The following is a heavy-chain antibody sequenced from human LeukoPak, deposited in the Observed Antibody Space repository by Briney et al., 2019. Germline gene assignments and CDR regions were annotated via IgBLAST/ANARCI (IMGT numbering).Heavy chain of an antibody. CDR1: GDSISGGSHY. D-gene: IGHD1-26*01. J-gene: IGHJ3*02. Sequence: SETLSLTCTVSGDSISGGSHYWAWIRQPPGKGLEWIGSIYYSGSTYYNPSLKSRVTISVDTSKNQFSLKLSSVTAADTAVYYCARRSGSYSFAFDIWGQGTMVTVSS. CDR2: IYYSGST. V-gene: IGHV4-39*07. CDR3: ARRSGSYSFAFDI.